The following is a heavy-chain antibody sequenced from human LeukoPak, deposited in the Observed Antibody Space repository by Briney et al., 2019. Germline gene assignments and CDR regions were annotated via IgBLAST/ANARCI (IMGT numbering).Heavy chain of an antibody. Sequence: SETLSLTCAVYGGSFSGYYWRWIRQPPGKGLEWIGDINHSGSTNYNPSLKSRVTISVDTSKNQFSLKLSSVTAADTAVYYCARDLTEYSSSYYYFDYWGQGTLVTVSS. CDR1: GGSFSGYY. CDR3: ARDLTEYSSSYYYFDY. J-gene: IGHJ4*02. D-gene: IGHD6-6*01. V-gene: IGHV4-34*01. CDR2: INHSGST.